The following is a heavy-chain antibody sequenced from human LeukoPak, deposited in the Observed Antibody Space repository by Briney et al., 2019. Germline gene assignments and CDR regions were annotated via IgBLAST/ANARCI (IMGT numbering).Heavy chain of an antibody. J-gene: IGHJ4*02. V-gene: IGHV4-34*01. D-gene: IGHD3-16*02. CDR3: ARGRYYDYVWGSYRQRYFDY. Sequence: SETLSLTCAVYGGSFSGFYWRWIRQPPGKGLEWIGEINHSGSTNYNPSLKSRVTISVDTSKNQFSLKLSSVTAADTAVYYCARGRYYDYVWGSYRQRYFDYWGQGTLVTVSS. CDR1: GGSFSGFY. CDR2: INHSGST.